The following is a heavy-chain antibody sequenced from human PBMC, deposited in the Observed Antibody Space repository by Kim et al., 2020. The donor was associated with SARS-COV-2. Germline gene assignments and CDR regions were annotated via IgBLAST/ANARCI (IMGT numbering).Heavy chain of an antibody. D-gene: IGHD5-18*01. Sequence: GGSLRLSCAASGFTFGSYSMNWVRQAPGKGLEWVSSISSSSSYIYYADSVKGRFTISRDNAKNSLYLQMNSLRAEDTAVYYCARGGTAMVTGPGWWGQGTLVTVSS. CDR2: ISSSSSYI. J-gene: IGHJ4*02. CDR1: GFTFGSYS. V-gene: IGHV3-21*01. CDR3: ARGGTAMVTGPGW.